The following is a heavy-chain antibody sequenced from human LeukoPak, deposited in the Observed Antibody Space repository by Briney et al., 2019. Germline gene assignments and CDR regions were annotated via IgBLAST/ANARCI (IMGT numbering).Heavy chain of an antibody. V-gene: IGHV4-34*01. CDR2: INHSGST. CDR3: ARGVYYDSSGYPLGYYGTDV. D-gene: IGHD3-22*01. CDR1: GGSFSGYY. J-gene: IGHJ6*02. Sequence: SETLSLTCAVYGGSFSGYYWSWIRQPPGKGLEWIGEINHSGSTNYNPSLKSRVTISVDTSKNQFSLKLSSVTAADTAVYYCARGVYYDSSGYPLGYYGTDVWGQGTTVTVSS.